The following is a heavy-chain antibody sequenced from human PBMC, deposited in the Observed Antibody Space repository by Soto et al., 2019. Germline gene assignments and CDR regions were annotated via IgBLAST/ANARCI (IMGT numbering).Heavy chain of an antibody. Sequence: QPGGSLRLSCAASGFTFSSYAMSWVRQAPGKGLEWVSAISGSGGSTYYADSVKGRFTISRDNSKNTLYLQMNSLRAEDTAVYYCAKDQAAKFNFDWLTIHAFDIWGQGTMVTVSS. J-gene: IGHJ3*02. D-gene: IGHD3-9*01. CDR2: ISGSGGST. CDR3: AKDQAAKFNFDWLTIHAFDI. CDR1: GFTFSSYA. V-gene: IGHV3-23*01.